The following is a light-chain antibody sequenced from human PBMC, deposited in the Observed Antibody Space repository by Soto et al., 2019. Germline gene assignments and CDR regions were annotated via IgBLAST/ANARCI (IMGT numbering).Light chain of an antibody. CDR3: QQYYSTPLT. J-gene: IGKJ4*01. Sequence: DILLTPSPNSLAASLGERATINCKSRQSVLYSSNNKNYLAWYQQKPGQKPGQPPKLLIYWASTRESGVPDRFSGSGSGTDFTLTISSLQAEDVAVYYCQQYYSTPLTFGGGTKVDIK. CDR1: QSVLYSSNNKNY. CDR2: WAS. V-gene: IGKV4-1*01.